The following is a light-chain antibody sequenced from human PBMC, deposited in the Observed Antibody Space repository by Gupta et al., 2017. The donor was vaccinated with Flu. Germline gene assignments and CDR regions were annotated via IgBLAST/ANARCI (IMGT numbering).Light chain of an antibody. CDR3: QQRSNWPIT. Sequence: EIVLTQSPATLSLSPGERGTLSCRASQSVRSSLAWYQQKPGQAPRLLIYDASSRATGIPARFSGSGSGTDFTLTISSLGPEDFAVYYCQQRSNWPITFGQGTRLEIK. V-gene: IGKV3-11*01. J-gene: IGKJ5*01. CDR1: QSVRSS. CDR2: DAS.